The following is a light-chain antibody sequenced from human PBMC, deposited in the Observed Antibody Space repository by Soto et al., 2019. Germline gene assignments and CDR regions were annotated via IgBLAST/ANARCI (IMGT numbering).Light chain of an antibody. CDR2: EVN. Sequence: QSVLAQPASVSGAPGQSITISCTGTSTDVGNYNYVSWFQLHPGKAPKVLIYEVNDRPSGVSDRFSGSKSGNTASLTISGLQAEDEVDYYCSSYSSSSSLYVFGTGTKVTVL. J-gene: IGLJ1*01. V-gene: IGLV2-14*01. CDR3: SSYSSSSSLYV. CDR1: STDVGNYNY.